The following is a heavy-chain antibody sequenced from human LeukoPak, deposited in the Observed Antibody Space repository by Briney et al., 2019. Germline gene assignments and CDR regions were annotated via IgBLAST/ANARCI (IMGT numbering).Heavy chain of an antibody. J-gene: IGHJ3*02. CDR2: IYTSGST. CDR3: ARDQLRWDAFDI. V-gene: IGHV4-4*07. D-gene: IGHD4-17*01. CDR1: GGSISSYY. Sequence: SETLSLTCTVSGGSISSYYWSWIRQPAGKGLEWIGRIYTSGSTNYNPSLKSRVTMSVDTSKNQFSLELSSVTAADTAVYYCARDQLRWDAFDIWGQGTMVTVSS.